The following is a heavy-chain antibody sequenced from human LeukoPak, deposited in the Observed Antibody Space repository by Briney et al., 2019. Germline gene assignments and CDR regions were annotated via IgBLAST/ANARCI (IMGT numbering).Heavy chain of an antibody. V-gene: IGHV3-30*02. CDR2: IRYDGSNK. J-gene: IGHJ4*02. Sequence: PGGSLRLSXAASGFTFSSYGMHWVRQAPGKGLEWVAFIRYDGSNKYYADSVKGRFTISRDNSKNTLYLQMNSLRAEDTAVYYCAKDRLGEVAAQIDYWGQGTLVTVSS. CDR1: GFTFSSYG. CDR3: AKDRLGEVAAQIDY. D-gene: IGHD6-6*01.